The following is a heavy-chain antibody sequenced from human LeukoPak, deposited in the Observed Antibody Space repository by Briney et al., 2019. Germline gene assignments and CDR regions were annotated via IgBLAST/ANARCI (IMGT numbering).Heavy chain of an antibody. D-gene: IGHD2-21*01. CDR1: GYNFIDYD. J-gene: IGHJ4*02. CDR3: ARARGGYCGGDTSCSCYFDY. Sequence: ASVRVSCKASGYNFIDYDINWVRQATGQGLEWMGLMNPHTGNTGYAQKFLGRVTITRDTSISTAYMELSGLTSEDTALYYCARARGGYCGGDTSCSCYFDYWGQGALVTVSS. CDR2: MNPHTGNT. V-gene: IGHV1-8*03.